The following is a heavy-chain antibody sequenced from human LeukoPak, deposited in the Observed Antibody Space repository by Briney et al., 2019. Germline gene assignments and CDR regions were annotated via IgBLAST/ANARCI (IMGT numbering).Heavy chain of an antibody. V-gene: IGHV1-18*01. Sequence: GXTFTSYGISWVRQAPGQGLXWMGXXXXYNGNTNYAQKLQGRVTMTTDTSTSTAYMELRSLRSDDTAVYYCARDRGSGSSYYYYYGMDVWGQGTTVTVSS. J-gene: IGHJ6*02. D-gene: IGHD6-6*01. CDR3: ARDRGSGSSYYYYYGMDV. CDR2: XXXYNGNT. CDR1: GXTFTSYG.